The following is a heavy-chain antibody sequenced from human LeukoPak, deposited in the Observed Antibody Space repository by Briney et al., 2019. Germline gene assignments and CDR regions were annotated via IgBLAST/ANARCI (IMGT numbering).Heavy chain of an antibody. CDR3: AREVRYFDWFLDY. CDR1: GGPISSYY. V-gene: IGHV4-59*01. CDR2: IDYTGST. D-gene: IGHD3-9*01. J-gene: IGHJ4*02. Sequence: SETLSLTCTVSGGPISSYYWSWIRQPPGKGLEWIGYIDYTGSTNYNPSLKSRVTISVDGSKNQLSLKLSSVTAADTAVYYCAREVRYFDWFLDYWGQGTLVTASS.